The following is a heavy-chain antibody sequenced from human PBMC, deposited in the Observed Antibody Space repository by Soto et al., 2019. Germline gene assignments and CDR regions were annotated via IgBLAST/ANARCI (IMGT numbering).Heavy chain of an antibody. J-gene: IGHJ6*02. D-gene: IGHD2-2*02. CDR1: GYTFTSYG. Sequence: QVPLVQSGAEVKKPGASVKVSCKASGYTFTSYGISWVRQAPGQGLEWMGWISAYNGNTNYAQKLQGRVTMTTDTSTSTAYMELRSLRSDDTAVYYCARTRRDIVVVPAAIRSGYYYGMDVWGQGTTVTVSS. CDR2: ISAYNGNT. CDR3: ARTRRDIVVVPAAIRSGYYYGMDV. V-gene: IGHV1-18*04.